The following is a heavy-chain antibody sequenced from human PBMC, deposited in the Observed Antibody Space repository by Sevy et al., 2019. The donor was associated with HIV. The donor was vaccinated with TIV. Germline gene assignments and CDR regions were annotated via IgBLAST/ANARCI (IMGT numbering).Heavy chain of an antibody. D-gene: IGHD6-13*01. CDR3: ARDRVRKAAGTGSQGY. Sequence: GGSLRLSCAASGFTFSDYYMSWIRQAPGKGPEWVSYISSSGSTIYYADSVKGRFTISRDNAKNSLYLQMNSLRAEDTAVYYCARDRVRKAAGTGSQGYWGQGTLVTVSS. V-gene: IGHV3-11*01. J-gene: IGHJ4*02. CDR2: ISSSGSTI. CDR1: GFTFSDYY.